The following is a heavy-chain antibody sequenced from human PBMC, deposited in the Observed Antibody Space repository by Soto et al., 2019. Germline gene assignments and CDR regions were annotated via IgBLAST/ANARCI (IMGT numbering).Heavy chain of an antibody. CDR1: GYTFTSYY. V-gene: IGHV1-46*03. D-gene: IGHD2-15*01. Sequence: GASVKVSCKASGYTFTSYYMHWVRQAPGQGLEWMGIINPSGGSTSYAQKFQGRVTMTRDTSTSTVYMELSSLRSEDTAVYYCARDTTTTGYCSGGSCYSRTDNWFDPWGQGTLVTVS. J-gene: IGHJ5*02. CDR2: INPSGGST. CDR3: ARDTTTTGYCSGGSCYSRTDNWFDP.